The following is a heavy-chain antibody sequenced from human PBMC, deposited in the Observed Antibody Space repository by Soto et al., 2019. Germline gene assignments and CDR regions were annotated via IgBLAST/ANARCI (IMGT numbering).Heavy chain of an antibody. CDR3: AKEPKGLFWSGYFLFDY. V-gene: IGHV1-8*01. Sequence: ASVKVSCKASGYTFTSYDINWVRQATGQGLEWMGWMNPNSGNTGYAQKFQGRVTMTRNTSISTAYMELSSLRSEDTAVYYCAKEPKGLFWSGYFLFDYWGQGTLVTVSS. J-gene: IGHJ4*02. CDR1: GYTFTSYD. D-gene: IGHD3-3*01. CDR2: MNPNSGNT.